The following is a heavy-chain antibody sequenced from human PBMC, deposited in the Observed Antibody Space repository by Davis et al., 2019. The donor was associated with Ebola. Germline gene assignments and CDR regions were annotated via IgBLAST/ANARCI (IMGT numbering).Heavy chain of an antibody. V-gene: IGHV5-51*01. CDR1: GFSITSYW. Sequence: GESLKISCQVSGFSITSYWIGWVRQMPGKGLEWMGIIYPGDFDTRYSPSFEGQVTISVDKSINTVYLQWSSLKASDSAMYYCARQTIFGVVEDYWGQGTLVTVSS. D-gene: IGHD3-3*01. CDR3: ARQTIFGVVEDY. CDR2: IYPGDFDT. J-gene: IGHJ4*02.